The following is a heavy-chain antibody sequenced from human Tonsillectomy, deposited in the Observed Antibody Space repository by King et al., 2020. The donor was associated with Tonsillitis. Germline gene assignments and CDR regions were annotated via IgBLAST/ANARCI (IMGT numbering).Heavy chain of an antibody. Sequence: VQLVESGAEVKKPGASVKVSCKASGYTFTSYYMHWVRQAPGQGLEWMGIINPSGGSTSYAQKFQGRVTMTRDTSTSTVYMELSSLRSEDTAVYYCARERPYYYDSSGYYYHDAFDIWGQGTMVTVSS. D-gene: IGHD3-22*01. J-gene: IGHJ3*02. CDR2: INPSGGST. CDR3: ARERPYYYDSSGYYYHDAFDI. V-gene: IGHV1-46*01. CDR1: GYTFTSYY.